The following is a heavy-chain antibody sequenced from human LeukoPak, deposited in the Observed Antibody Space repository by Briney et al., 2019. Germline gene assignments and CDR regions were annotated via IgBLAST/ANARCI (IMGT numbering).Heavy chain of an antibody. CDR3: AKDRTVVGGGNAFDI. J-gene: IGHJ3*02. V-gene: IGHV3-23*01. CDR1: GFTFRSYD. Sequence: GGSLRLSCAASGFTFRSYDMSWVRQAPGKGLEWVSGIRSSGGSTYYADSVKGRFTISRDNSKSTLYLQMNSLRAEDTAVYYCAKDRTVVGGGNAFDIWGQGTMVTVS. CDR2: IRSSGGST. D-gene: IGHD1-26*01.